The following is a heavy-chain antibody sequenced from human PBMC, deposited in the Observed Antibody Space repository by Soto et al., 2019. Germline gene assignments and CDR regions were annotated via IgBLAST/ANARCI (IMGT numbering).Heavy chain of an antibody. J-gene: IGHJ6*02. CDR3: ARASPVVVAVSPNYYYGMDV. CDR1: GYTFTSYG. D-gene: IGHD2-15*01. CDR2: ISAYNGNT. Sequence: GASVKVSCKASGYTFTSYGISWVRQAPGQGLEWMGWISAYNGNTNYAQKLQGRVTMTTDTSTSTAYMELRSLRSDDTAVYYCARASPVVVAVSPNYYYGMDVWGQGTTVTVSS. V-gene: IGHV1-18*01.